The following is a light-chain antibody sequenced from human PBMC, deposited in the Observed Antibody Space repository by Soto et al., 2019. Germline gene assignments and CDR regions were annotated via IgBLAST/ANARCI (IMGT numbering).Light chain of an antibody. CDR2: AAS. CDR3: QQLSDSPRT. CDR1: QDISGY. J-gene: IGKJ4*01. Sequence: DIQLTQSPSFLSASVGDRVTITCRASQDISGYLAWYQQKPGKAPKVLIYAASTLQNEVPSRFDGSGSGTEFSLTINGLQSEDFATYYCQQLSDSPRTFGGGTKVEI. V-gene: IGKV1-9*01.